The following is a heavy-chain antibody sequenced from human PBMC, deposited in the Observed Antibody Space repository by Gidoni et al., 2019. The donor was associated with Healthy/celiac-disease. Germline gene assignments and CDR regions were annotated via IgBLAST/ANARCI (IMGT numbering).Heavy chain of an antibody. Sequence: EVQLVESGGGLVQPGGSLRLSCAASGFTFSSYWMSWVRQAPGKGLEWVANIKQDGSEKYYVDSVKGRFTISRDNAKNSLYLQMNSLRAEDTAVYYCARVVVVITPYFDYWGQGTLVTVSS. CDR3: ARVVVVITPYFDY. CDR2: IKQDGSEK. V-gene: IGHV3-7*01. CDR1: GFTFSSYW. J-gene: IGHJ4*02. D-gene: IGHD3-22*01.